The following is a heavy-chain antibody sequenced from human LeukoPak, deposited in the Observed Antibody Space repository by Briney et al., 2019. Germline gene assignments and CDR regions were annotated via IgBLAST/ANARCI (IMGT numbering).Heavy chain of an antibody. D-gene: IGHD5-18*01. J-gene: IGHJ3*02. V-gene: IGHV4-59*12. CDR1: GGSISSYY. Sequence: SETLSLTCTVSGGSISSYYWSWLRQPPGKGLEWIGYIYYSGSTNYNPSLKSRVTISVDTSKNQFSLKLSSVTAADTAVYYCARVSRLTAMGPSHAFDIWGQGTMVTVSS. CDR2: IYYSGST. CDR3: ARVSRLTAMGPSHAFDI.